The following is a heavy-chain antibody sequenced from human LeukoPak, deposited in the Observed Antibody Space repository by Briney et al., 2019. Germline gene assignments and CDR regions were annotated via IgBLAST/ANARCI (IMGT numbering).Heavy chain of an antibody. D-gene: IGHD1-26*01. J-gene: IGHJ4*02. Sequence: PSETLSLTCTVSGGSISSSSYYWGWIRQPPGKGLEWIGSIYYSGSTYYNPSLKSRVTISVDTSKNQFSLKLISVTAADTAVYFCARRSDSGSDDGEDYFDYWGQGTLVTVSS. CDR2: IYYSGST. CDR3: ARRSDSGSDDGEDYFDY. V-gene: IGHV4-39*01. CDR1: GGSISSSSYY.